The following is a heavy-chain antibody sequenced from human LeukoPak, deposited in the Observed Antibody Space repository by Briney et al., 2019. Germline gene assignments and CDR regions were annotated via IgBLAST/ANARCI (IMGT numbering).Heavy chain of an antibody. CDR3: TTGLRAADTN. CDR2: IKSKTDGGRK. D-gene: IGHD6-13*01. Sequence: PGGSLSLSCAASGFTFSNTWMSWVRQAPGKGLEWVGRIKSKTDGGRKDYAAPVKGRFTISRDDSKNTLYLQMNSLKTEDTAVYYCTTGLRAADTNWGRGTLVTVSS. CDR1: GFTFSNTW. J-gene: IGHJ4*02. V-gene: IGHV3-15*01.